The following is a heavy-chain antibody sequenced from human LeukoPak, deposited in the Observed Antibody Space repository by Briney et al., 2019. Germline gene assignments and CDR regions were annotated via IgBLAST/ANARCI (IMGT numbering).Heavy chain of an antibody. CDR3: AASTSWGPLNYYYYYYMDV. V-gene: IGHV4-59*01. D-gene: IGHD2-2*01. CDR1: GGSISSYY. CDR2: IYYSGST. Sequence: PSETLSLTCTVSGGSISSYYWSWIRQPPGKGLEWIGYIYYSGSTNYNPSLKSRVTISVDTSKNQFSLKLSSVTAADTAVYYCAASTSWGPLNYYYYYYMDVWGKGTTVTVSS. J-gene: IGHJ6*03.